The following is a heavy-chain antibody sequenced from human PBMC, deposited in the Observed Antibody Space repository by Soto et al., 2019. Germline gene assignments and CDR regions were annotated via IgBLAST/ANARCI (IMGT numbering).Heavy chain of an antibody. CDR1: GGSFSGHY. CDR2: INPSGST. CDR3: ARGGITICDYALDV. Sequence: QVQLQQWGAGLLRPSETLSLTCAVDGGSFSGHYWSWIRQPPGKGLEWIGEINPSGSTKYNPSLKSRVTISADTSRNQFSLKLSSVTAADTAMFYCARGGITICDYALDVWGQGTTVTVSS. D-gene: IGHD3-3*01. J-gene: IGHJ6*02. V-gene: IGHV4-34*01.